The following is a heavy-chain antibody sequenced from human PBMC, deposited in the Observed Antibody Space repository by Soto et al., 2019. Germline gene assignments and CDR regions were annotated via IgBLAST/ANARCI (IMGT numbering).Heavy chain of an antibody. J-gene: IGHJ6*02. D-gene: IGHD1-1*01. V-gene: IGHV1-3*01. CDR3: AREFMDWNYYYGVDV. Sequence: EASVKVSCKASGYTFTSYAMHWVRQAPGQRLEWMGWINAGNGNTKYSQKFQGRVTITRDTSASTAYMELSSLRSEDTAVYYCAREFMDWNYYYGVDVWGQGTTVTVSS. CDR1: GYTFTSYA. CDR2: INAGNGNT.